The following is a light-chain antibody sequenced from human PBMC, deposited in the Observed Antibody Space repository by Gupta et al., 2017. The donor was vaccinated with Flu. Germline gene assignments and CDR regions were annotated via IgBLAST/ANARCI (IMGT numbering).Light chain of an antibody. CDR3: SAYEGAHNVEV. V-gene: IGLV2-8*01. Sequence: SALTQPPSASGSPGQSVTISCAGTISDIGGYNLVSWYQQFPGKVPKLMIYEVYKRPSGVPDRFAGYKSGNTASLTVTGLQAEDEAEYYCSAYEGAHNVEVFGTGTKVTVL. J-gene: IGLJ1*01. CDR1: ISDIGGYNL. CDR2: EVY.